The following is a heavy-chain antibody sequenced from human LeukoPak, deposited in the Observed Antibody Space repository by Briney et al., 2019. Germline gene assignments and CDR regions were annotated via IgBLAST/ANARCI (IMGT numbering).Heavy chain of an antibody. CDR1: GYTFTSYD. Sequence: GESLKISCKGSGYTFTSYDINWVRQATGQGLEWMGWMNPNSGNTGYAQKFQGRITMTRNTSISTAYMELSSLYFEDTAMYYCARDLRSSGWYHQPDYWGQGTLVTVSS. V-gene: IGHV1-8*01. J-gene: IGHJ4*02. D-gene: IGHD6-19*01. CDR3: ARDLRSSGWYHQPDY. CDR2: MNPNSGNT.